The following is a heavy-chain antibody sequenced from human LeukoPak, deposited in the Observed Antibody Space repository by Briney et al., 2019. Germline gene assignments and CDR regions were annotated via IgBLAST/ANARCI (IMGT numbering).Heavy chain of an antibody. Sequence: GGSLRLSCAASGFIFSNYWMTWVRQVPGKGLEWVANIKEDGSEKTYVDSVKGRFTISRDNAENSLYLQMNSLRAEDTAVYYCARIYSSSWYSFDYWGQGTLVTVSS. CDR3: ARIYSSSWYSFDY. V-gene: IGHV3-7*03. CDR2: IKEDGSEK. J-gene: IGHJ4*02. CDR1: GFIFSNYW. D-gene: IGHD6-13*01.